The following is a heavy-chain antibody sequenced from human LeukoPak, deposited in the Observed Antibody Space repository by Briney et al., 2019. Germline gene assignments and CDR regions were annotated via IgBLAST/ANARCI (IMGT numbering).Heavy chain of an antibody. CDR3: AKDGYSSSWYSFPPYYYYYGMDV. Sequence: GGSLRLSCAASGFTFDDYAMHWVRQAPGKGLEWVSGISWNSGSIGYANSVKGRFTISRDNAKNSLYLQMNSLRAEDTALYYCAKDGYSSSWYSFPPYYYYYGMDVWGQGTTVTVSS. V-gene: IGHV3-9*01. CDR2: ISWNSGSI. J-gene: IGHJ6*02. D-gene: IGHD6-13*01. CDR1: GFTFDDYA.